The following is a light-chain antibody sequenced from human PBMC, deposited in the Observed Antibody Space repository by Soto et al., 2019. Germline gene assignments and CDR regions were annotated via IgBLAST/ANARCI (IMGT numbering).Light chain of an antibody. V-gene: IGKV3-20*01. CDR2: GAS. Sequence: EIVLTQSPGTLSLSPGERATLSCRASQSVSNRYLAWYQQKPGQAPRLLIYGASSRATDIPDRFSGSGSGTYFTLTISRLEAEDFSVYYCQQYGSSPRTFGQGTKVELK. J-gene: IGKJ1*01. CDR3: QQYGSSPRT. CDR1: QSVSNRY.